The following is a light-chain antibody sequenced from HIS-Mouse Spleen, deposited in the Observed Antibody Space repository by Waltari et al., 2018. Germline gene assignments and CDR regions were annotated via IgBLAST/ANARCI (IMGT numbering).Light chain of an antibody. CDR3: AAWDDSLNGNYV. Sequence: PSASGTPGQRVTISCSGSSSNIGSNTVNWYQQLPGTAPKLPIFSNNQRPSGVPDRFSGSKAGTSASLAISGLQYEDEADYYCAAWDDSLNGNYVFGTGTKVTVL. CDR2: SNN. J-gene: IGLJ1*01. CDR1: SSNIGSNT. V-gene: IGLV1-44*01.